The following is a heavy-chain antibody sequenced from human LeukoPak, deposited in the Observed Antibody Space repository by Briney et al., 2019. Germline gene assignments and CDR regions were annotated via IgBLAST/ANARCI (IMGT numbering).Heavy chain of an antibody. D-gene: IGHD5-12*01. CDR2: ISASGDAT. J-gene: IGHJ4*02. CDR1: GFTFSAHS. Sequence: QPGGSLRLSCAASGFTFSAHSMTWVRQAPGKGLEWVSGISASGDATFYADSVKGRFTISRDNPKNTVDLQMNSLRAEDTAVYYCTKWSGYGDSWGQGTLVTVSS. V-gene: IGHV3-23*01. CDR3: TKWSGYGDS.